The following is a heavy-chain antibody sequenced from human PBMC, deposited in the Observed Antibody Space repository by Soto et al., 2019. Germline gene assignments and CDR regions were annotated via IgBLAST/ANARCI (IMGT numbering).Heavy chain of an antibody. J-gene: IGHJ1*01. V-gene: IGHV3-23*01. Sequence: GGSPRLSCAASGFTFSSYAMSWVRQAPGKGLEWVSAISGSGGSTYYADSVKGRFTISRDNSKNTLYLQMNSLRAEDTAVYYCAKVPCSSTSCYYSEYFQHGGQGTLVTVSS. CDR3: AKVPCSSTSCYYSEYFQH. CDR1: GFTFSSYA. D-gene: IGHD2-2*01. CDR2: ISGSGGST.